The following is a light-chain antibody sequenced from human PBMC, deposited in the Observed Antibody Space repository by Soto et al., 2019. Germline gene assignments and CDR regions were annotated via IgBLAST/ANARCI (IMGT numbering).Light chain of an antibody. CDR1: SSDVGGYHF. Sequence: QSALTQPASVSGSPGQSITISCTGTSSDVGGYHFVSWYQQHPGKAPKLMIYEVSNRPSGVSNRFSGSKSGNTASRTISGLQAEDEADYYCRSYTTSSTVVFGGGTKLTVL. J-gene: IGLJ2*01. CDR2: EVS. V-gene: IGLV2-14*01. CDR3: RSYTTSSTVV.